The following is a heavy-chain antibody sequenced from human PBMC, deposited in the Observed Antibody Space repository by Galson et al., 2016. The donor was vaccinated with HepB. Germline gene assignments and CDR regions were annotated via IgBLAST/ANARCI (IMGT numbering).Heavy chain of an antibody. CDR1: GFTYSSSA. V-gene: IGHV3-23*01. D-gene: IGHD4-11*01. Sequence: SLRLSCAASGFTYSSSAMSWVRQTPGKGLEWVSSLTPSGDSTYYADSEKGRFTISRDNSKNTLFLQMNSLRAEDTALYYCAKHYSLGSFDVWGQGTMVTVSS. CDR3: AKHYSLGSFDV. CDR2: LTPSGDST. J-gene: IGHJ3*01.